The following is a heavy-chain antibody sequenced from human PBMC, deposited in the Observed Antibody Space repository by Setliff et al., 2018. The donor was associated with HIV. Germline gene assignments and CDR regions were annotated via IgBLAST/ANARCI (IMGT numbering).Heavy chain of an antibody. CDR2: IYPDKSDT. Sequence: GESLKISCQGSGYTFSTYWIAWVRQTPGKGMDWEGLIYPDKSDTKYGPSLQGQVTISADKSIATAYLQWNNLKASDTALYYCARLRHNRPWLVVNSPLDSWGQGALVTVSS. CDR1: GYTFSTYW. D-gene: IGHD6-19*01. CDR3: ARLRHNRPWLVVNSPLDS. J-gene: IGHJ4*02. V-gene: IGHV5-51*01.